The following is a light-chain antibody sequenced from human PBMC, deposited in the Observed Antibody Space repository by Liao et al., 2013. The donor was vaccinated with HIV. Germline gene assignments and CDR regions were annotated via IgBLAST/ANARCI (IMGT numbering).Light chain of an antibody. CDR3: QAWDSSTGV. Sequence: SYELTQPPSVSVSPGQTASIACSGDKLGDKYACWYQQKPGQSPVVVIYQDSKRPSGIPERFSGSNSGNTATLTISGTQAMDEADYYCQAWDSSTGVFGGGTK. V-gene: IGLV3-1*01. J-gene: IGLJ3*02. CDR2: QDS. CDR1: KLGDKY.